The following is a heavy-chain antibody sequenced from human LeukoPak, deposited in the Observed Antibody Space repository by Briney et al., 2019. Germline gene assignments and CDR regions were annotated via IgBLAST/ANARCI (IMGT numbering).Heavy chain of an antibody. V-gene: IGHV4-34*01. Sequence: PSETLSLTCAVYGGSFSGYYWSWIRQPPGKGLEWIGEINHSGSTNYNPSLKSRVTISVDTSKDQFSLKLSPVTAADTAVYYCARGGGIVVVPAARRFDPWGQGTLVTASS. CDR2: INHSGST. J-gene: IGHJ5*02. CDR3: ARGGGIVVVPAARRFDP. CDR1: GGSFSGYY. D-gene: IGHD2-2*01.